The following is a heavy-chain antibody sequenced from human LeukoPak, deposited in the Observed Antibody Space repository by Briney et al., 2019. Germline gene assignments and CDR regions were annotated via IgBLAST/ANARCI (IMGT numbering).Heavy chain of an antibody. CDR1: GGSISSYY. J-gene: IGHJ4*02. Sequence: PSETLSLTCTVSGGSISSYYWTWIRQPPGKGLEWIGYISYSGSTNYNPSLKSRVTISVDTSKNQFSLKLSSVTAADTAVYYCARHYYGSGSAIDYWGQGTLVTASS. CDR2: ISYSGST. CDR3: ARHYYGSGSAIDY. D-gene: IGHD3-10*01. V-gene: IGHV4-59*08.